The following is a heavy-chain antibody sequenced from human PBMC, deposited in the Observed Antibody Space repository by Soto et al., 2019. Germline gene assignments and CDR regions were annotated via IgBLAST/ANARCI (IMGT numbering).Heavy chain of an antibody. D-gene: IGHD3-10*01. V-gene: IGHV1-18*01. Sequence: QVQLVQSGAEVTEPGASVKLSCKTSGYTFSTYGLTWVRQAPGRGLEWMGWTVATTGSTIYAQDLQGRVTVTTDRSTNSGYLELKSLTSDDTALYYCARVAGYGSGSRHCDSWGQGTLVTVSS. CDR1: GYTFSTYG. CDR3: ARVAGYGSGSRHCDS. CDR2: TVATTGST. J-gene: IGHJ4*02.